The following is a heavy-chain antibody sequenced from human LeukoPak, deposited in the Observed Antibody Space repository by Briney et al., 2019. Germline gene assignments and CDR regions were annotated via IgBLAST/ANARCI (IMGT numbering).Heavy chain of an antibody. Sequence: SETLSLTCTVSGGSISSYYWSWIRQPPGKGLGWIGYIYYSGSTNYNPSLKSRVTISVDTSKNQFSLKLSSVTAADTAVYYCARGRRDSYGPLYYFDYSGQGTLVTVSS. V-gene: IGHV4-59*01. D-gene: IGHD5-18*01. J-gene: IGHJ4*02. CDR1: GGSISSYY. CDR3: ARGRRDSYGPLYYFDY. CDR2: IYYSGST.